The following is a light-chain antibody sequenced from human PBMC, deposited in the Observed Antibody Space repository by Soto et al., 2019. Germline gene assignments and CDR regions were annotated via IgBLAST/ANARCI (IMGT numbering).Light chain of an antibody. J-gene: IGLJ2*01. Sequence: QSALTQPPSASGSPGQSVTISCTGTSSDVGGYNYVSWYQQHPGKAPKLMIYEVSRRPSGVPDRFSGSKSGNTASLTVSGLQAEGEADYYCSSYAGSNNVLFGGGTKLTVL. CDR1: SSDVGGYNY. CDR2: EVS. V-gene: IGLV2-8*01. CDR3: SSYAGSNNVL.